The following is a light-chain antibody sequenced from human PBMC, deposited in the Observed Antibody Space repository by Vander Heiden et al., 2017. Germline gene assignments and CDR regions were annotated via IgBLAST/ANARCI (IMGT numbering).Light chain of an antibody. CDR2: GAS. CDR3: QQYNYWPPLT. Sequence: EIVMTQSPATLSVSPGERATLSCRASQSVSSNLAWYQQKPGQAPRLLIYGASTRATGIPARFSGSGSGTEFTLTISSLRSEDFAVYYCQQYNYWPPLTFGGGTKVEIK. CDR1: QSVSSN. V-gene: IGKV3-15*01. J-gene: IGKJ4*01.